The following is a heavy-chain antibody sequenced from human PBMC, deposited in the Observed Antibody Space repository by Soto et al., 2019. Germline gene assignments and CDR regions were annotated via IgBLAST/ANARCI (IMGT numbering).Heavy chain of an antibody. CDR1: VYSFTSYG. D-gene: IGHD3-3*01. V-gene: IGHV1-18*01. Sequence: XSVKVSCKASVYSFTSYGISWVRQAPGQGLEWMGWISAYNGNTNYAQKLQGRVTMTTDTSTSTAYMELRSLRSDDTAVYYCARGGGDFWSYYYYGMDVWGQGTTVTVSS. J-gene: IGHJ6*02. CDR2: ISAYNGNT. CDR3: ARGGGDFWSYYYYGMDV.